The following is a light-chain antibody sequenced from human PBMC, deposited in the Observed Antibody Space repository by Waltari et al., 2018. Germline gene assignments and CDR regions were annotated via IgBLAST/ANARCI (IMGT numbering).Light chain of an antibody. CDR1: PGIRND. CDR2: AAS. CDR3: LQDYNYPRT. Sequence: AIQMTQSPSALSASVGDRVPITCRASPGIRNDLGWYQQKPGKAPKFLIYAASSLQTGVPSRFSGSGSGTDFTLTISSLQPEDFATYYCLQDYNYPRTFGQGTKVDIK. J-gene: IGKJ1*01. V-gene: IGKV1-6*01.